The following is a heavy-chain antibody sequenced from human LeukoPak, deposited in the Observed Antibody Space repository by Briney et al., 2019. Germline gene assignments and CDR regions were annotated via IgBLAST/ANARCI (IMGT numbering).Heavy chain of an antibody. V-gene: IGHV1-2*02. CDR2: INPDSGGT. CDR3: ACELSNRENFDY. D-gene: IGHD1-26*01. Sequence: ASVKVSCKASGYTFTAYFMHWVRQAPGQGLEWMGWINPDSGGTNYAQRFQGRVTMTRDTSITTAYMELNSLRSDDAAVYYCACELSNRENFDYWGQGTLVTVSS. J-gene: IGHJ4*02. CDR1: GYTFTAYF.